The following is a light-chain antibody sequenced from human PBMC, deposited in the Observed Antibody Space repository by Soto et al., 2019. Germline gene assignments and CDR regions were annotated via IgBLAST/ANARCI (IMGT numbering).Light chain of an antibody. CDR3: QQYETYSPWP. V-gene: IGKV1-5*03. CDR1: QIIDTW. CDR2: KAS. Sequence: DIQMTQSPSSLSASVGDRITITCRASQIIDTWLAWYQQKPGKAPKLLIYKASSLENGGPSRFSGSGSGTAFTLTISSLQPDDFATYYRQQYETYSPWPFGQGTKVEVK. J-gene: IGKJ1*01.